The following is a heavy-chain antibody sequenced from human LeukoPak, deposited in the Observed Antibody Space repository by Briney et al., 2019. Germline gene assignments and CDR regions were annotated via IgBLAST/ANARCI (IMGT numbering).Heavy chain of an antibody. J-gene: IGHJ5*02. CDR3: ARGGVVTTTPRFDP. Sequence: EWIGHIYHTGSTHYNASLKSRLTMSVDTSRNQFSLRLDSVTVADTAVYYCARGGVVTTTPRFDPWGQGTLVIVYS. D-gene: IGHD1-1*01. V-gene: IGHV4-31*02. CDR2: IYHTGST.